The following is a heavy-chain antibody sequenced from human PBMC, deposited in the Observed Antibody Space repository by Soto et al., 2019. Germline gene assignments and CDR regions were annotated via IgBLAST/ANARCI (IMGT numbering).Heavy chain of an antibody. Sequence: GGSLRLSCAASGFTFSSYEMNWVRQAPGKGLEWVSYISSSGSTIYYADSVKGRFTTSRDNAKNSLYLQMNSLRAEDTAVYYCARDGLRGYSGYDSYYYGMDVWGQGTTVTVSS. D-gene: IGHD5-12*01. V-gene: IGHV3-48*03. CDR3: ARDGLRGYSGYDSYYYGMDV. J-gene: IGHJ6*02. CDR2: ISSSGSTI. CDR1: GFTFSSYE.